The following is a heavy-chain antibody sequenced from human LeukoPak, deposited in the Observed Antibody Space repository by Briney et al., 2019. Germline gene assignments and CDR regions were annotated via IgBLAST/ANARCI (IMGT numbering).Heavy chain of an antibody. CDR1: GGTFSSYA. CDR3: ARAIGELELRSLDY. CDR2: IIPIFGTA. Sequence: ASVKVSCKASGGTFSSYAISWVRQAPGQGLEWMGGIIPIFGTANYAQKFQGRVTITTDESTSTAYMELSSLRSEDTAVYYCARAIGELELRSLDYWGQGTLVTVSS. J-gene: IGHJ4*02. V-gene: IGHV1-69*05. D-gene: IGHD1-7*01.